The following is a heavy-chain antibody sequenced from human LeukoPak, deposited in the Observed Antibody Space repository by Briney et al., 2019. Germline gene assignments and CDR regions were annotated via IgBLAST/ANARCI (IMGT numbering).Heavy chain of an antibody. CDR3: ARHRSPYYYGMDV. J-gene: IGHJ6*02. Sequence: PSETLSLICTVSGGSVSGYYCSWTRQSPGKGLEWIGYISDSGITNYNPSFRSRVTISSDTSDNQFSLRLSSVTAADTAVYYCARHRSPYYYGMDVWGQGTTVIVSS. V-gene: IGHV4-59*08. CDR2: ISDSGIT. CDR1: GGSVSGYY.